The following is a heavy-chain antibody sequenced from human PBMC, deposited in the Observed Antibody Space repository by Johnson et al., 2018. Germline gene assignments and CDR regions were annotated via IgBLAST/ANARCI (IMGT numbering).Heavy chain of an antibody. CDR3: VRDSVRFLRHIGVVTAIPWAFDI. V-gene: IGHV3-30-3*01. Sequence: QVQLVQSGGGVVQPGRSLRLSCAASGFTFSSYAMHWVRQAPGKGLEWVAVISYDGSNKYYADSVKGRFTISRDNSKNPLYLQMNSLRAEDTAVYYCVRDSVRFLRHIGVVTAIPWAFDIWGQGTMVTVSS. D-gene: IGHD2-21*02. CDR2: ISYDGSNK. J-gene: IGHJ3*02. CDR1: GFTFSSYA.